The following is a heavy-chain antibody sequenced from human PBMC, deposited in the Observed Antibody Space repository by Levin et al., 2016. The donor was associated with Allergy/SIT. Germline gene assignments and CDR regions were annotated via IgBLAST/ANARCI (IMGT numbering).Heavy chain of an antibody. CDR3: ARWFGDFGYFDY. CDR2: IYYSGST. CDR1: GGSISSYY. Sequence: SETLSLTCTVSGGSISSYYWSWIRQPPGKGLEWIGYIYYSGSTNYNPSLKSRVTISVDTSKNQFSLKLSSVTAADTAVYYCARWFGDFGYFDYWGQGTLVTVSS. V-gene: IGHV4-59*01. J-gene: IGHJ4*02. D-gene: IGHD3-10*01.